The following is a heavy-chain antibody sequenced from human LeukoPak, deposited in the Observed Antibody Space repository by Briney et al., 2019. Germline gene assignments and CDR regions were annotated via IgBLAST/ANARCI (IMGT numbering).Heavy chain of an antibody. Sequence: SETLSLTCAVYGGSFSGNYWSWIRQPPGKGLEWIGEINDRGSTNYNPSLKSRVTISVDTSKNQLSLKLSSVTAADTAVYYCARGGVRGYGDYDAFDIWGQGTMVTVSS. J-gene: IGHJ3*02. CDR2: INDRGST. V-gene: IGHV4-34*01. CDR3: ARGGVRGYGDYDAFDI. CDR1: GGSFSGNY. D-gene: IGHD4-17*01.